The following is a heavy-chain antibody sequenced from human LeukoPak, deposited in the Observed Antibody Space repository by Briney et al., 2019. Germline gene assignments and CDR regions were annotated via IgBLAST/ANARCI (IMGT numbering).Heavy chain of an antibody. CDR3: ARDYGGNSGLDGMDV. D-gene: IGHD4-23*01. Sequence: SETLSLTCTVSGGSISSGDYYWSWIRQPPGKGLEWIGYIYYSGSTYYNPSLKSRVTISVGTSKNQFSLKLSSVTAADTAVYYCARDYGGNSGLDGMDVWGQGTTVTVSS. CDR1: GGSISSGDYY. CDR2: IYYSGST. J-gene: IGHJ6*02. V-gene: IGHV4-30-4*01.